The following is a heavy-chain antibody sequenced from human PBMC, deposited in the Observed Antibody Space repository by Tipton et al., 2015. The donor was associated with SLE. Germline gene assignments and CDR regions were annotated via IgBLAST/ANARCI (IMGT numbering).Heavy chain of an antibody. CDR2: IYTSGST. CDR3: ARDWGGYCSSTSCLGGFDY. Sequence: TLSLTCTVSGGSISSYYWSWIRQPPGKGLEWIGYIYTSGSTNYNPPLKSRVTISVDTSKNQFSLKLSSVTAADTAVYYCARDWGGYCSSTSCLGGFDYWGQGTLVTVSS. CDR1: GGSISSYY. D-gene: IGHD2-2*03. J-gene: IGHJ4*02. V-gene: IGHV4-4*08.